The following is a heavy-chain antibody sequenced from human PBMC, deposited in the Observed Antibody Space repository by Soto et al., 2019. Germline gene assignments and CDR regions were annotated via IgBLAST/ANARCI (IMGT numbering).Heavy chain of an antibody. CDR1: GFTFSDYA. CDR3: ARDRRPSIYSGLAV. Sequence: PGGSLRLSCAASGFTFSDYAMSWVRQAPGKGLEWVSAIDGSSATTNYADSVKGRFTISRDNSKNTLFLHMSGLRAEDTAVYYCARDRRPSIYSGLAVWGQGTTFTVSS. V-gene: IGHV3-23*01. J-gene: IGHJ6*02. CDR2: IDGSSATT. D-gene: IGHD2-2*01.